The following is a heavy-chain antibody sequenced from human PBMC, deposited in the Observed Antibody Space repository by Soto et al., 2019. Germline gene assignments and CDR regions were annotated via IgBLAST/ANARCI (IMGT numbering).Heavy chain of an antibody. CDR2: ISTDASST. CDR3: ARLPNKSPQN. V-gene: IGHV3-74*01. J-gene: IGHJ1*01. CDR1: GFTFSSYW. Sequence: EVQLVESGGGLVQPGGSLRLSCAASGFTFSSYWMHWVRQAPGKGLVWVSSISTDASSTSYADPVKGRFTISRDNAKNTLYLQMNSVRAEDTAVYYCARLPNKSPQNWGQGNLVIVPP.